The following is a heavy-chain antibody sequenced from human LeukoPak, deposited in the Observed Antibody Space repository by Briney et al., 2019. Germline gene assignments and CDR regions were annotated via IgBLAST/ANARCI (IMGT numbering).Heavy chain of an antibody. J-gene: IGHJ4*02. CDR1: GGSFSGYY. V-gene: IGHV4-34*01. D-gene: IGHD3-3*01. CDR3: ASRYYDFWSGYWGPDFDN. CDR2: INHSGST. Sequence: SETLSLTCAVYGGSFSGYYWSWIRQPPGKGLEWIGEINHSGSTNYNPSLKSRVTISVDTSKNQFSLKLSSVTAADTAVYYCASRYYDFWSGYWGPDFDNWGQGTLVTVSS.